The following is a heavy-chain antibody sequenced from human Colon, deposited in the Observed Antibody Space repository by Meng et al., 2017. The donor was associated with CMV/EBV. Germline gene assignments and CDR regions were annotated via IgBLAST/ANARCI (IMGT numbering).Heavy chain of an antibody. CDR2: IYNADNT. Sequence: GESLKISCAASGFAVGVDYMAWVRQAPGKGLEWVSIIYNADNTFYADSVRGRFTISSDNSRNTLFLQMNSLTNGDTAVYYCVTKRAKYCSTGPCPGYFDNWGQGTLVTVSS. V-gene: IGHV3-53*01. CDR1: GFAVGVDY. CDR3: VTKRAKYCSTGPCPGYFDN. J-gene: IGHJ4*02. D-gene: IGHD2-2*01.